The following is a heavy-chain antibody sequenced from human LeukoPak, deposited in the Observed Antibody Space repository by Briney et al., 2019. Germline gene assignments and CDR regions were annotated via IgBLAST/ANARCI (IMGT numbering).Heavy chain of an antibody. V-gene: IGHV3-15*01. D-gene: IGHD3-3*01. CDR2: IKSKTDGGTT. Sequence: GGSLRLSXAASGFTFSNAWMSWVRQPPGKGLEWVGRIKSKTDGGTTDYAAPVKGRFTISRDDSKNTLYLQMNSLKTEDTAVYYCTTESVRFLEGSWGQGTLVTVSS. J-gene: IGHJ5*02. CDR1: GFTFSNAW. CDR3: TTESVRFLEGS.